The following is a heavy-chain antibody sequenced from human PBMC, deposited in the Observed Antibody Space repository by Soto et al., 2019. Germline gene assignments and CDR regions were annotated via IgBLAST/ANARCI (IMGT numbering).Heavy chain of an antibody. CDR2: IYHGGST. Sequence: SETLSLTCAVSGGSISSANWWTWVRQPPGKGLEWIGEIYHGGSTSYNPPLKSRVTLSLDKFKNHFSLNLTSVTAADTAVYYCARLSFSYGVDVWGQGTTVTVSS. V-gene: IGHV4-4*02. J-gene: IGHJ6*02. CDR3: ARLSFSYGVDV. CDR1: GGSISSANW.